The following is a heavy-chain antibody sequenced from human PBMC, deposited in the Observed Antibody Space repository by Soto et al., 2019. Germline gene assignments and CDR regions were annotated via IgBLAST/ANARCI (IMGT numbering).Heavy chain of an antibody. CDR3: ARGGAAAVSGNYYYGMDV. CDR1: GYTFTGYY. Sequence: GASVKVSCKASGYTFTGYYMHWVRQAPGQGLEWMGWINPNSGGTNYAQKFQGWVTMTRDTSISTAYMELSRLRSDDTAVYYCARGGAAAVSGNYYYGMDVCGQGTTVTVSS. V-gene: IGHV1-2*04. J-gene: IGHJ6*02. CDR2: INPNSGGT. D-gene: IGHD6-13*01.